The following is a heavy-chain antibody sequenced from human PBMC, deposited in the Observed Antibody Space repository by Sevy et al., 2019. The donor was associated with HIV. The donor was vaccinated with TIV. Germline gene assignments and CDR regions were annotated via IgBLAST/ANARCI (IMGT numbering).Heavy chain of an antibody. J-gene: IGHJ3*02. D-gene: IGHD2-2*02. CDR2: ISSSSSYI. CDR1: GFTFSSYS. CDR3: ARDSASSTSCYIGGRKCDAFDI. Sequence: GGSLRLSCAASGFTFSSYSMNWVRQAPGKGLEWVSSISSSSSYIYYADSVKGRFTISRDKAKNSLYLQMNSLIGEDTAVYYCARDSASSTSCYIGGRKCDAFDIWGQGTMVTVSS. V-gene: IGHV3-21*01.